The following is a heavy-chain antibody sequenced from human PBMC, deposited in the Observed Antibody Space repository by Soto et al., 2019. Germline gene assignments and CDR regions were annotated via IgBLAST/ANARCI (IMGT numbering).Heavy chain of an antibody. Sequence: GASVKVSCRASGYTFTGYYMHWVRQAPGQGLEWMGWINPNSGGTNYAQKFQGRVTMTRDTSISTAYMELSRLRSDDTAVYYCARMDMVSSGWYQYYYGMDVWGQGTTVTVSS. D-gene: IGHD6-19*01. V-gene: IGHV1-2*02. J-gene: IGHJ6*02. CDR1: GYTFTGYY. CDR3: ARMDMVSSGWYQYYYGMDV. CDR2: INPNSGGT.